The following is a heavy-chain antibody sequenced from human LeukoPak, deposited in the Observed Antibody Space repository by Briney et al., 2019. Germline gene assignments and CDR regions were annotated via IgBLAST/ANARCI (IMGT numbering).Heavy chain of an antibody. V-gene: IGHV3-74*01. Sequence: GGSLRLSCAASGFTFSSYWMHWVRQAPGKGLVWVSRINSDGSSTSYADSVKGRFTISRDNAKNTLYLQMNSLRAEDTAAYYCARINYYDSSGFDYWGQGTLVTVSS. CDR1: GFTFSSYW. CDR2: INSDGSST. CDR3: ARINYYDSSGFDY. D-gene: IGHD3-22*01. J-gene: IGHJ4*02.